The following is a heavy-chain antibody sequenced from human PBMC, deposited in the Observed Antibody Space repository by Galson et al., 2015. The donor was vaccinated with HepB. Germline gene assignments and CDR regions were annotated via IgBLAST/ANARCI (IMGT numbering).Heavy chain of an antibody. V-gene: IGHV1-3*01. CDR3: ARDGYYDSSGYGAFDI. J-gene: IGHJ3*02. D-gene: IGHD3-22*01. CDR2: INAGNGNT. CDR1: GYTFTSYA. Sequence: SVKVSCKASGYTFTSYAMHWVRQAPGQRLEWMGWINAGNGNTKYSQKFQGRVTITRDTSASTAYMELSSLRSEDTAVYYCARDGYYDSSGYGAFDIWGQGTMVTVSS.